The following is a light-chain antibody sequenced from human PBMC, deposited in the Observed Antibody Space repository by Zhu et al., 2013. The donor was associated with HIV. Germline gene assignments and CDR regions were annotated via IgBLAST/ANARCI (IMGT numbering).Light chain of an antibody. CDR2: TAS. J-gene: IGKJ3*01. Sequence: DIQMTQSLFTLSASVGDRVTITCRASQGVTTSLAWYQQKSGGAPKLLIYTASTLESGVPSRFSGSGSGTEFTLTISSLQPEDFATYYCQQVNNYPFTFGPGTKVTIK. V-gene: IGKV1-9*01. CDR1: QGVTTS. CDR3: QQVNNYPFT.